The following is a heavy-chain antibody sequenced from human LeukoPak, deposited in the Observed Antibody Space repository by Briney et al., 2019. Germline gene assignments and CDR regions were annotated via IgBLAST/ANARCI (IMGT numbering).Heavy chain of an antibody. V-gene: IGHV3-7*01. CDR3: VRDHLWAFDI. J-gene: IGHJ3*02. D-gene: IGHD2-21*01. CDR2: IKEDGSEK. CDR1: GFTFKDYW. Sequence: PGGSLRLSCTASGFTFKDYWMSWVRQAPGKGLEWVANIKEDGSEKYYVDSVKGRFIISRDNAENALYLQMNSLRDDDTAVYYCVRDHLWAFDIWGQGTMVTVSS.